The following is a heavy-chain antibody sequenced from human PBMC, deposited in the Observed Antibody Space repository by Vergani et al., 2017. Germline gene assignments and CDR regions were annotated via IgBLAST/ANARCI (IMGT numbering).Heavy chain of an antibody. CDR3: ASIGFYDSSGYYQLFDY. V-gene: IGHV3-21*01. D-gene: IGHD3-22*01. Sequence: EVQLVESGGGLVKSGGSLRLFCAASGFTFSSYSMNWVPQAPGKGLEWVSSISSSSSYIYYADSVKGRFTISRDNAKNALYLQMNSLRAEDTAVYYCASIGFYDSSGYYQLFDYWGQGTLVTVSS. CDR2: ISSSSSYI. J-gene: IGHJ4*02. CDR1: GFTFSSYS.